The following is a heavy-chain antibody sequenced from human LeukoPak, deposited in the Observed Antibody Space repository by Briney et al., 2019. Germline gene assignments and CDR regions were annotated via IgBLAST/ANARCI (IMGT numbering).Heavy chain of an antibody. CDR2: IKPDGSEM. V-gene: IGHV3-7*01. CDR3: ARCGGGQGLVWGAFDI. Sequence: GGSLRLSCAASGLTVNTYWMTWVRPAPGKGLEWVASIKPDGSEMHYVDSVKGRFTISRDNAKQLSFLQMNSLRVEDTAMYFCARCGGGQGLVWGAFDIWGQGSMVTVSS. CDR1: GLTVNTYW. J-gene: IGHJ3*02. D-gene: IGHD6-19*01.